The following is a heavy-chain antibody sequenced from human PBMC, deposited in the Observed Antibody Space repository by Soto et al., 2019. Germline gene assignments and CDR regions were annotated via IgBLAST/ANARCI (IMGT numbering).Heavy chain of an antibody. CDR3: ARDPHYTDSSGYYVSSGNFDS. CDR1: GGSILNGGHY. D-gene: IGHD3-22*01. J-gene: IGHJ4*02. V-gene: IGHV4-31*03. CDR2: IFFSGNT. Sequence: SETLSLTCTVSGGSILNGGHYWTWIRQHPGKGLEWIGRIFFSGNTHYNPALKSRLTFSLDTAKNQFSLRLSSVTAADTAVYYCARDPHYTDSSGYYVSSGNFDSWGQGILVTVSS.